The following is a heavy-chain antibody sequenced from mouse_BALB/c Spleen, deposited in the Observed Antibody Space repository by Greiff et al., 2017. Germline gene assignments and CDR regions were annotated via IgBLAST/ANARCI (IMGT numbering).Heavy chain of an antibody. V-gene: IGHV14-3*02. D-gene: IGHD2-3*01. CDR2: IDPANGNT. CDR3: TRSLIYDGPRWFAY. J-gene: IGHJ3*01. CDR1: GFNIKDYY. Sequence: EVQLQQSGAELVKPGASVKLSCTASGFNIKDYYMPWVKQRPEQGLEWIGRIDPANGNTKYDPKFQGKATITADTSSNTAYLQLSSLTSEDTAVYYCTRSLIYDGPRWFAYWGQGTLVTVSA.